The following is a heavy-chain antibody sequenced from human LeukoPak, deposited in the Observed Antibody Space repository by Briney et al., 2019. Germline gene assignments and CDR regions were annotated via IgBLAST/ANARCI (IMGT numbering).Heavy chain of an antibody. CDR3: ARHSTLVSGGYLPPDY. D-gene: IGHD1-26*01. J-gene: IGHJ4*02. CDR1: GYRFTTDY. CDR2: IYPDDSET. V-gene: IGHV5-51*01. Sequence: LGESLKISCKASGYRFTTDYIGWVRQMPGKGLEWMGIIYPDDSETNYSPSFQGQVSMSVDKSITTAYLQWSSLKASDTAMYYCARHSTLVSGGYLPPDYWGQGTLVTVSS.